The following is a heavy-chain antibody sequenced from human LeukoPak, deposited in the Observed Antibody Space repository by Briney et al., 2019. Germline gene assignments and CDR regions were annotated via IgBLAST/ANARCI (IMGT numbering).Heavy chain of an antibody. Sequence: PSETLSLTCTVSGGSISSSSYYWGWIRQPPGKGLERIGSIYYSGSTYYNPSLKSRVTISVDTSKNQFSLKLSSVTAADTAVYYCARGHDYGDYYFDYWGQGTLVTVSS. V-gene: IGHV4-39*07. CDR3: ARGHDYGDYYFDY. D-gene: IGHD4-17*01. CDR2: IYYSGST. CDR1: GGSISSSSYY. J-gene: IGHJ4*02.